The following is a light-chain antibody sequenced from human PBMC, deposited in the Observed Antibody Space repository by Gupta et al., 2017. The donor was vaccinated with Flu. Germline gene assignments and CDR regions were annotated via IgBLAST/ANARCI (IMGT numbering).Light chain of an antibody. CDR3: QQNYDTLPRT. J-gene: IGKJ4*01. Sequence: RCSKNRVCRSNSSRYLASCQQKQAQTDKLPIFCASTREYWVPERCSSSGSGTNFTLTTNNLQAEDVAVYYCQQNYDTLPRTFGGGTKVEIK. CDR2: CAS. V-gene: IGKV4-1*01. CDR1: KNRVCRSNSSRY.